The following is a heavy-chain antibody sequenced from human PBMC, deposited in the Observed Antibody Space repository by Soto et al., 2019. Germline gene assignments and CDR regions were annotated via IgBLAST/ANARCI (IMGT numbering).Heavy chain of an antibody. V-gene: IGHV4-39*07. CDR1: GGSISSSDYY. CDR3: ARVGGYDSSGYSYHFGMDV. CDR2: FYHSGST. J-gene: IGHJ6*02. Sequence: SETLSLTCTVSGGSISSSDYYWGWIRQPPGKGLEWIGYFYHSGSTNYNPSLKSRVTLSVDTSKNQFSLKLSSVTAADTAVYYCARVGGYDSSGYSYHFGMDVWGQGTTVTVSS. D-gene: IGHD3-22*01.